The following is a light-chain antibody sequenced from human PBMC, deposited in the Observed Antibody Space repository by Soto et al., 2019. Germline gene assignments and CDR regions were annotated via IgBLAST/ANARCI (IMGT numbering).Light chain of an antibody. CDR1: QSISSY. V-gene: IGKV1-5*01. CDR2: AAS. J-gene: IGKJ1*01. Sequence: DNPMTQSPSSMSASVGDRVTITCRASQSISSYLNWYQQKPGKAPKLLIYAASSLQSGVPSRFSGSGSGTEFTLTISSLQPDDFATYYCQQYNSYSRTFGQGTKVDI. CDR3: QQYNSYSRT.